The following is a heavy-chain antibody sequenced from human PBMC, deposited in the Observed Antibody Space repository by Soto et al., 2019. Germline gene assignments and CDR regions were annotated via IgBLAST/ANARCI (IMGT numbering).Heavy chain of an antibody. V-gene: IGHV3-21*01. CDR3: ARVVYFDSSGYGL. Sequence: GGSLRLSCVASGFSFSGYNMNWVRQAPGKGLEWVSSISGDSNYKYYADSVQGRFTISRDNAKNSVYLQMNSLRAEDTAVYYCARVVYFDSSGYGLWGQGTMVTV. D-gene: IGHD3-22*01. CDR2: ISGDSNYK. CDR1: GFSFSGYN. J-gene: IGHJ3*01.